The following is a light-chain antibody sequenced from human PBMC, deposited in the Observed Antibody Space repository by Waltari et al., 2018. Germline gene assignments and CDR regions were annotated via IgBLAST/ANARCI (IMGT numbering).Light chain of an antibody. V-gene: IGKV3-11*01. J-gene: IGKJ4*01. CDR1: QSVSSY. CDR3: QQRSNWPPALT. Sequence: EIVLTQSTVTLSLSPGERATLSCRASQSVSSYLTWYQQKPGQAPRLLIYDASNRATGIPARFRGSGSGTDFTLTISSLGPEDFAVYYCQQRSNWPPALTFGGGTKVEVK. CDR2: DAS.